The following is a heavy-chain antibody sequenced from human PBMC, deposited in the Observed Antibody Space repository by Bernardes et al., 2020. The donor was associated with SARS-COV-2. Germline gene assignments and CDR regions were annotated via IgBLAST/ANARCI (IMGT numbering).Heavy chain of an antibody. Sequence: GGSLCLSCAASGFTISSYWIHWVRQVPGKGLVWVSRINNDGRTISYADSVKGRFIISRDNAKNTLYLQMNSLRVEDAAMYYCVRSAFSGGSGYFFDSWGQGTLVTVSS. CDR1: GFTISSYW. D-gene: IGHD3-22*01. CDR3: VRSAFSGGSGYFFDS. V-gene: IGHV3-74*01. CDR2: INNDGRTI. J-gene: IGHJ4*01.